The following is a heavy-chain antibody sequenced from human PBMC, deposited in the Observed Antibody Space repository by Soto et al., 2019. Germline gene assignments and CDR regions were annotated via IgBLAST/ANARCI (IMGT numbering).Heavy chain of an antibody. V-gene: IGHV3-48*01. CDR2: ISSSSSTI. D-gene: IGHD6-13*01. CDR1: GFTFSSYS. Sequence: EVQLVESGGGLVQPGGSLRLSCAASGFTFSSYSMNWVRQAPGKGLEWVACISSSSSTIYYADSVKGRFTISRDNAKNSLYLQMSSLAAEDTAAHYCAREWQPLNWFAPWGQGPLFTVSS. CDR3: AREWQPLNWFAP. J-gene: IGHJ5*02.